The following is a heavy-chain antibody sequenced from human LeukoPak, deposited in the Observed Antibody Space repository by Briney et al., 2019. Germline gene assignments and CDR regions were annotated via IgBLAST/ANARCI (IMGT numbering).Heavy chain of an antibody. D-gene: IGHD2-15*01. CDR2: IWYDGSNK. V-gene: IGHV3-30*19. CDR1: GFTFSSYG. CDR3: ARDPYLAYCSGGSCYGGLDP. Sequence: GGSLRLSCAASGFTFSSYGMHWVRQAPGKGLEWVAVIWYDGSNKYYADSVKGRFTISRDNSKNTLYLQMNSLRAEDTAVYYCARDPYLAYCSGGSCYGGLDPWGQGTLDTVSS. J-gene: IGHJ5*02.